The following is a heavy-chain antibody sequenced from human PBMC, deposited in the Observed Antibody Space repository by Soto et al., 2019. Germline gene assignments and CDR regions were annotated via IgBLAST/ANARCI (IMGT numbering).Heavy chain of an antibody. CDR3: ARDVGDELLSGHYMDV. Sequence: GGSLRLSCAASGFTFSTYGMHWVRQAPGEGLEWVALIWYDGSHKYYADSVKGRFTISRDNSKNTLYVQMDSLKAEDTAVYYCARDVGDELLSGHYMDVWGKGTTVTVSS. D-gene: IGHD3-3*01. CDR1: GFTFSTYG. J-gene: IGHJ6*03. V-gene: IGHV3-33*04. CDR2: IWYDGSHK.